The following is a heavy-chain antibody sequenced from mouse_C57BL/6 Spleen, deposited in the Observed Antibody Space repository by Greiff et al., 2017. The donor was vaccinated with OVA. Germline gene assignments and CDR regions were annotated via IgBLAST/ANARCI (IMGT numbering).Heavy chain of an antibody. D-gene: IGHD4-1*01. Sequence: VQLQQPGAELVKPGASVKMSCKASGYTFTSYWITWVKQRPGQGLEWIGDIYPGSGSTNYNEKFKSKATLTVDTSSSTAYMQLSSLTSEDSAVYYCARREANWGYFDYWGQGTTLTVSS. CDR3: ARREANWGYFDY. CDR1: GYTFTSYW. V-gene: IGHV1-55*01. CDR2: IYPGSGST. J-gene: IGHJ2*01.